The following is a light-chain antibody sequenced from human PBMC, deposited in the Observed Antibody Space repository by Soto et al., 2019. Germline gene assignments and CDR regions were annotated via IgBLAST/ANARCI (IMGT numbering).Light chain of an antibody. J-gene: IGKJ3*01. CDR1: QSVSSTY. Sequence: EIVLTQSPGTLSLSSGDRATLSCRASQSVSSTYLAWYQQKPGQAPRLLIYDASSRATGIPDRFSGSGSGTDFTLTISRLEPEDFAVYYCQQYGSSPGLFTFGPGTKVDIK. CDR2: DAS. V-gene: IGKV3-20*01. CDR3: QQYGSSPGLFT.